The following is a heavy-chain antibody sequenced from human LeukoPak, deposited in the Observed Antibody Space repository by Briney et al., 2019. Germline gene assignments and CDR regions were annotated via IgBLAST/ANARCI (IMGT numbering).Heavy chain of an antibody. J-gene: IGHJ4*02. Sequence: GGSLRLSCVASGFTFSSYAMNWVRQAPGKGLEWVAYIHYDSSTEDYTDSVKGRFTTSRDNAKNSLYLQMNSLRAEDTAVYYCASTDGDYRDYWGQGTLVTVSS. CDR2: IHYDSSTE. V-gene: IGHV3-30*02. CDR1: GFTFSSYA. D-gene: IGHD4-17*01. CDR3: ASTDGDYRDY.